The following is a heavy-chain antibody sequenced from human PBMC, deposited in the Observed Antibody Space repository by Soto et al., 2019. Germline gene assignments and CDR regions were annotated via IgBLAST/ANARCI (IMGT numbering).Heavy chain of an antibody. Sequence: PGGSLRLSCAASGFTFSSYTIHWVRQAPGKGLEWVALILYDGGNKYYADSVKGGFTISRDNSKNTLYLQMNSLRAEDTAVYYCARDNGYSHGQGMDVWGQGTTVTVSS. CDR2: ILYDGGNK. D-gene: IGHD5-18*01. CDR1: GFTFSSYT. CDR3: ARDNGYSHGQGMDV. J-gene: IGHJ6*02. V-gene: IGHV3-30-3*01.